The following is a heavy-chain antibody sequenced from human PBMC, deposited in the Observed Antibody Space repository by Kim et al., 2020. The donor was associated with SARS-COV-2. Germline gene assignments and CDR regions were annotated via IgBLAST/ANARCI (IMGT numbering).Heavy chain of an antibody. V-gene: IGHV3-21*01. Sequence: GGSLRLSCAASGFTFSSYSMNWVRQAPGKGLEWVSSISSSSSYIYYADSVKGRFTISRDNAKNSLYLQMNSLRAEDTAVYYCARTCTNGVWRENDAFDIWGQGTMVTVSS. CDR2: ISSSSSYI. D-gene: IGHD2-8*01. CDR3: ARTCTNGVWRENDAFDI. CDR1: GFTFSSYS. J-gene: IGHJ3*02.